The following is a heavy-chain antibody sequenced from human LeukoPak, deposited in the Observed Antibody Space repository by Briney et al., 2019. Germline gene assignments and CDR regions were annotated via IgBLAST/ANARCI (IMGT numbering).Heavy chain of an antibody. CDR2: IKQDGSEK. J-gene: IGHJ4*02. Sequence: GGSLRLSCVASGFSFSSSWMSWVRQAPGKGLEWVANIKQDGSEKSYVESVRGRFTISRDNAKNSLYLQLNSLRAEDTALYYCARDNPPDYWGQGTLVTVSS. CDR3: ARDNPPDY. V-gene: IGHV3-7*03. CDR1: GFSFSSSW.